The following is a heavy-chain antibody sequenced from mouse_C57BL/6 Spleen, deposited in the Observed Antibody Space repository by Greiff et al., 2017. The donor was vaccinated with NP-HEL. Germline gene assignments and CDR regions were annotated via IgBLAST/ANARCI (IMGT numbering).Heavy chain of an antibody. CDR3: ARLSYYAMDY. V-gene: IGHV1-80*01. CDR2: IYPGDGDT. Sequence: VKLQESGAELVKPGASVKISCKASGYAFSSYWMNWVKQRPGKGLEWIGQIYPGDGDTNYNGKFKGKATLTADKSSSTAYMQLSSLTSEDSAVYFCARLSYYAMDYWGQGTSVTVSS. CDR1: GYAFSSYW. J-gene: IGHJ4*01.